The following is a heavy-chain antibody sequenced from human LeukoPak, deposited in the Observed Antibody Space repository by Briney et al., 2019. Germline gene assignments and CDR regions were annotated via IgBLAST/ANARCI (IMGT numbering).Heavy chain of an antibody. D-gene: IGHD6-25*01. Sequence: SETLSLTCTVSGGSITSGGYYWSWIRQHPGKGLEWIGYIYYSGGTYYNPSLQSRITISVDTSENQFSLKLSSVTAADTAVYYCARVRGIAAAYWYFDLWGRGTLVTVSS. V-gene: IGHV4-31*03. CDR1: GGSITSGGYY. CDR3: ARVRGIAAAYWYFDL. CDR2: IYYSGGT. J-gene: IGHJ2*01.